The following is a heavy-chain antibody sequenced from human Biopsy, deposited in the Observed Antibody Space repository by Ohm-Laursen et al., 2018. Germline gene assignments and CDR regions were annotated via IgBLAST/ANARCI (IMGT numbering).Heavy chain of an antibody. V-gene: IGHV1-69*04. CDR1: GYNFNSYG. CDR3: ARGGSGSGYYGMDV. CDR2: IIPIVDIV. J-gene: IGHJ6*02. Sequence: SSVKVSCKASGYNFNSYGISWVRQAPGQGLEWMGRIIPIVDIVNYAQRFQGRVTMTADKSTSTAYLDLSSLVSEDTAVYYCARGGSGSGYYGMDVWGQGTTVTVSS. D-gene: IGHD3-10*01.